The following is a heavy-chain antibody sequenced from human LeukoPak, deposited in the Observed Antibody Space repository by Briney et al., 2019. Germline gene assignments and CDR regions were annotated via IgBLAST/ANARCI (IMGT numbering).Heavy chain of an antibody. CDR3: GRDALVGYFSYYYIDV. CDR2: ISNSGST. CDR1: DGPFRSHY. J-gene: IGHJ6*03. Sequence: SETLSLTCTVSDGPFRSHYWTWIRQSPLKGLEWIGDISNSGSTKYNPSLKSRVTISIDTSKSQFSLRLTSVTAADTAVYYCGRDALVGYFSYYYIDVWGKGTTVTVSS. D-gene: IGHD2-15*01. V-gene: IGHV4-59*11.